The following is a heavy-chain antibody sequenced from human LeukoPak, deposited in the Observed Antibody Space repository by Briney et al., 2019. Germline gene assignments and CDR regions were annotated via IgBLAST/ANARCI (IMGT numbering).Heavy chain of an antibody. CDR2: ISSSSSYI. Sequence: GGSLRLSCAASGFTFSSYSMNWVRQAPGKGLEWVSSISSSSSYIYYADSVKGRFTISRDNAKNSLYPQMNSLRAEDTAVYYCARDGDYDILTGYYVNYYYMDVWGKGTTVTVSS. J-gene: IGHJ6*03. V-gene: IGHV3-21*01. CDR3: ARDGDYDILTGYYVNYYYMDV. D-gene: IGHD3-9*01. CDR1: GFTFSSYS.